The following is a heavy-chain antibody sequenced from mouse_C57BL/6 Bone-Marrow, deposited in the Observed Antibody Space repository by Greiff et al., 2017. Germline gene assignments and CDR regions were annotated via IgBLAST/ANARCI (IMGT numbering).Heavy chain of an antibody. D-gene: IGHD3-2*02. CDR2: ISSGCSYT. CDR1: GFTFSSYG. V-gene: IGHV5-6*01. CDR3: ARRGGYDVFAY. Sequence: EVHLVESGGDLVKPGGSLKLSCAASGFTFSSYGMSWVRQTPDKRLEWVATISSGCSYTYYTDRVKGRFTISRDNAKNTLYLQMSRLKSEDTAMYYCARRGGYDVFAYWGPGTLVTVSA. J-gene: IGHJ3*01.